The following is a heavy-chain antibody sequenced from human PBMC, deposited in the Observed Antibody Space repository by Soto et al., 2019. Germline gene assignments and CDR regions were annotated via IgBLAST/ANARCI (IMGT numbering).Heavy chain of an antibody. Sequence: ASVKVSCKASGYTFTSYYMHWVRQAPGQGLEWMGIINPSGGSTSYAQKFQGRVTMTRDTSTSTVYMELSSLRSEDTAVYYCARAGGGIAARPSRAMGMAVWGQGTTVTVSS. CDR1: GYTFTSYY. CDR2: INPSGGST. V-gene: IGHV1-46*01. CDR3: ARAGGGIAARPSRAMGMAV. D-gene: IGHD6-6*01. J-gene: IGHJ6*02.